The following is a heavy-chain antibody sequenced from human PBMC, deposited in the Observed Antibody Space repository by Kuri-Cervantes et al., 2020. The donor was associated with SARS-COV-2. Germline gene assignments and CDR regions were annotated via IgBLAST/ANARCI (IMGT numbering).Heavy chain of an antibody. CDR1: GYTFTSYD. V-gene: IGHV1-2*02. Sequence: ASVKVSCKAPGYTFTSYDINWVRQATGQGLEWMGWINPNSGGTNYAQKFQGRVTMTRDTSISTAYMELRSLRSDDTAVYYCARGSYLLLGSWGQGTLVTVSS. D-gene: IGHD2-21*02. CDR2: INPNSGGT. J-gene: IGHJ4*02. CDR3: ARGSYLLLGS.